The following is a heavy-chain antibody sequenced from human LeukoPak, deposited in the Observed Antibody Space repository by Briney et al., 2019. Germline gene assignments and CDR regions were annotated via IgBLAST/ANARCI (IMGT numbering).Heavy chain of an antibody. J-gene: IGHJ4*02. V-gene: IGHV3-23*01. D-gene: IGHD1-1*01. Sequence: GGSLRLSCAASGFTFSSYAMSWVRQAPGKGLEWVSTFSGSGGNTYYADSVKGRFTISRDNSRNTVYLQMNSLRAEDTAVYYCANDLGYIQLNLGRGQGTLVTVSS. CDR2: FSGSGGNT. CDR3: ANDLGYIQLNLG. CDR1: GFTFSSYA.